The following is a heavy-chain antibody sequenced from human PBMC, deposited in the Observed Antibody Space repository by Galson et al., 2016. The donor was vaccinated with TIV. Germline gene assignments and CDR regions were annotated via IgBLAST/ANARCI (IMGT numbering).Heavy chain of an antibody. J-gene: IGHJ5*02. CDR3: ARGGSNWFGGWFDP. Sequence: ESLSLTCTVSGGSISSYNWSWIRKPAGKGLEWIGRIYTSGSPNYNPSLKSRVTMSVDASRNQFSLKLNSMTAADTAVYYCARGGSNWFGGWFDPWGQGTLVTVSS. V-gene: IGHV4-4*07. D-gene: IGHD6-13*01. CDR1: GGSISSYN. CDR2: IYTSGSP.